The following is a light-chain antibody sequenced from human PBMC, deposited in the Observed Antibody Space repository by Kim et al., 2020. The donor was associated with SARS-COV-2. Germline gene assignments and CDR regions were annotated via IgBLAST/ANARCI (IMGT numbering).Light chain of an antibody. V-gene: IGLV6-57*01. CDR2: EDN. CDR3: QSYDGNNRV. CDR1: RGRIASYY. Sequence: GKKRNIDWNGRRGRIASYYGQWDKQRKGSSPTTVKYEDNQRASGVRERCSGYIDSSSNTASRTISGLKTEDEADYYCQSYDGNNRVCGGGTQLTVL. J-gene: IGLJ2*01.